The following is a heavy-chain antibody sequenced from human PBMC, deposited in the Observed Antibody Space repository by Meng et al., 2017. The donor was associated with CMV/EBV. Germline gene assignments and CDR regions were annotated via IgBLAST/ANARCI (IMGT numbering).Heavy chain of an antibody. J-gene: IGHJ6*02. CDR2: IYYSGST. V-gene: IGHV4-59*01. CDR1: GGSISSYH. Sequence: GSLRLSCTVSGGSISSYHWGWIRQPPGKGLEWIGYIYYSGSTNYNPSLKSRVTISVDTSKNQFSLKLSSVTAADTAVYYCARVYGDYADNYYYYGMDVWGQGTTVTVSS. D-gene: IGHD4-17*01. CDR3: ARVYGDYADNYYYYGMDV.